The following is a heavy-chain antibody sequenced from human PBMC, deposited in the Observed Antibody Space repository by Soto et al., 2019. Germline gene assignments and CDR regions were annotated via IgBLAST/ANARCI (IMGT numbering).Heavy chain of an antibody. D-gene: IGHD4-4*01. CDR2: IYYTGST. CDR3: ARGKIPLTTGFPYYMDV. Sequence: QVQLQESGPGLVKPSETLSLTCTVSGASIISTSYYWGWIRQPPGKGLVWIGYIYYTGSTYHNPSLKSRVTMSVDTSKDQFSLKLSSVPAADTAVYYCARGKIPLTTGFPYYMDVWGKGTTVAVSS. J-gene: IGHJ6*03. CDR1: GASIISTSYY. V-gene: IGHV4-39*01.